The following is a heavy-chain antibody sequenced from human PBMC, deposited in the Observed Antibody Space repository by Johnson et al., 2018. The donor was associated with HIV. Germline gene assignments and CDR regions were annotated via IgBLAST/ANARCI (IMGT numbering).Heavy chain of an antibody. V-gene: IGHV3-30*02. CDR1: GFTFSSYC. CDR2: IRYDGSNK. J-gene: IGHJ3*02. D-gene: IGHD2-21*02. Sequence: QVQLVESGGGVVQPGGSLRLSCAASGFTFSSYCMHWVRQAPGKGLEWVAFIRYDGSNKYYADSVKGRFTISRDNSKNTLYLQMNSLRAEDTAVYYCAKDKAVVTALYDAFDIWGQGTMVTVSS. CDR3: AKDKAVVTALYDAFDI.